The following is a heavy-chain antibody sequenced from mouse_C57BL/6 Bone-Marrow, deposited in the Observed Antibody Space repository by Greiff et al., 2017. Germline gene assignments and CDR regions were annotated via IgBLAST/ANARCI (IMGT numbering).Heavy chain of an antibody. Sequence: QVQLQQSGAELARPGASVKLSCKASGYTFTSYGISWVKQRTGQGLEWIGEIYPRSGNTYYNEKLKGKATLTADKSSSTAYMGLLSLTSEDSAVYFCGTYYSNVLDYWGQGTTLTVSS. V-gene: IGHV1-81*01. CDR1: GYTFTSYG. D-gene: IGHD2-5*01. CDR2: IYPRSGNT. J-gene: IGHJ2*01. CDR3: GTYYSNVLDY.